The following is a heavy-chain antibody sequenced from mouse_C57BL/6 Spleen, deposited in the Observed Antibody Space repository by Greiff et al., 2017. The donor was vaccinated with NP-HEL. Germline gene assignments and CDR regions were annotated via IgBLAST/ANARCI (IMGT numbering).Heavy chain of an antibody. Sequence: QVQLQQSGAELARPGASVKMSCKASGYTFTSYTMHWVKQRPGQGLEWIGYINPSSGYTKYNQKFKDKATLTADKSSSTAYMQLSSLTSEDSAVYYCARWDDYGGFAYWGQGTLVTVSA. CDR3: ARWDDYGGFAY. D-gene: IGHD2-4*01. CDR1: GYTFTSYT. CDR2: INPSSGYT. J-gene: IGHJ3*01. V-gene: IGHV1-4*01.